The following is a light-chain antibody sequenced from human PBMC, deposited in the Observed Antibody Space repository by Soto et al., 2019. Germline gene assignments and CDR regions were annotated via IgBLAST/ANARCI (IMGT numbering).Light chain of an antibody. CDR1: QSVSSNF. CDR2: GAS. CDR3: QQYGSSPGT. Sequence: EIVLTQSPGTLSLSPGERTTLSCRASQSVSSNFLDWYQQKPGQAPRLLIYGASSRATGIPDRFSGSGSGTDFTLTISRLEPEDFAVYYCQQYGSSPGTFGQGTKVDIK. V-gene: IGKV3-20*01. J-gene: IGKJ1*01.